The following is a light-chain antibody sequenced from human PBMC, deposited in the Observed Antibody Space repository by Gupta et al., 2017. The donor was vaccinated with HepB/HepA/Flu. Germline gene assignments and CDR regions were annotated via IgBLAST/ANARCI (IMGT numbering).Light chain of an antibody. CDR2: GTS. J-gene: IGKJ3*01. CDR3: QHQSSSSLT. Sequence: DIVLTQSPGTLSLSPGERATLSCRASQSVSSSYLAWYQQKPGQAPRLLIYGTSSRAAGFPDRFSGSGSGTDFTLTISRLEPEDFAVFYCQHQSSSSLTFGHGTKVDIK. V-gene: IGKV3-20*01. CDR1: QSVSSSY.